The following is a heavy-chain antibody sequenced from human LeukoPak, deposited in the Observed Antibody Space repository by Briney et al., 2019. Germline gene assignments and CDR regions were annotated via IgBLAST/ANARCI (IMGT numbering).Heavy chain of an antibody. J-gene: IGHJ6*02. CDR1: GYTFTSYG. Sequence: ASVKVSCKASGYTFTSYGISWVRQAPGQGLEWMGWISAYNGNTNYAQKLQGRVTMTTDTSTSTAYMELRSLRSDDTAVYYCARVTDASSWYYYYYGMDVWGQGTTVTVSS. V-gene: IGHV1-18*01. CDR2: ISAYNGNT. D-gene: IGHD6-13*01. CDR3: ARVTDASSWYYYYYGMDV.